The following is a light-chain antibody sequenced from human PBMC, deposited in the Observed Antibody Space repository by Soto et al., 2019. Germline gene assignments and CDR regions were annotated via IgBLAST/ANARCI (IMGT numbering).Light chain of an antibody. J-gene: IGKJ4*01. CDR2: GAS. CDR3: QQLYDYPLT. CDR1: QGISSH. V-gene: IGKV1-9*01. Sequence: DIQLTQSPSFLSASVGDRVTITCRASQGISSHLAGNQQKQGKAPKLLIYGASTLQSGVPSRFSGSGSGTEFTLTISSLQPEDFATYYCQQLYDYPLTFGGGTKVEIK.